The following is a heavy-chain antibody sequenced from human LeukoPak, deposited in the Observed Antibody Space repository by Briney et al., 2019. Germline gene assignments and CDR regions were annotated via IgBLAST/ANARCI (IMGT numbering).Heavy chain of an antibody. CDR1: GFTFSSYA. Sequence: PGGSLRLSCAASGFTFSSYAMSWVRQAPGKGLEWVSAISGSGGSTYYADSVKGRFTISRDNSKNTLYLQMNSLRAEDTAVYYCARTLRPNYYYYMDVWGKGTTVTVSS. D-gene: IGHD1-7*01. CDR2: ISGSGGST. CDR3: ARTLRPNYYYYMDV. J-gene: IGHJ6*03. V-gene: IGHV3-23*01.